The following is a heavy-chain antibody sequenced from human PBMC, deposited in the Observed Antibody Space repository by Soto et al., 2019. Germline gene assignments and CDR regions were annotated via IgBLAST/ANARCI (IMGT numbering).Heavy chain of an antibody. CDR3: ARAAAYCGGDCYSAYFDY. J-gene: IGHJ4*02. Sequence: ASVKVSCKASGGTFSSYAISWVRQAPGQGLEWMGGIIPIFGTANYAQKFQGRVTITADESTSTAYMELSSLRSEDTAVYYCARAAAYCGGDCYSAYFDYWGQGTLVTVSS. D-gene: IGHD2-21*02. CDR2: IIPIFGTA. V-gene: IGHV1-69*13. CDR1: GGTFSSYA.